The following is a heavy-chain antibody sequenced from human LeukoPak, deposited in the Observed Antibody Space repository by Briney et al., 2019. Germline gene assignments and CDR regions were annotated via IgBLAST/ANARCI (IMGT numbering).Heavy chain of an antibody. CDR1: GGSFNDYY. CDR3: TSRNYYDSSGYYYFDY. CDR2: INHSGST. Sequence: PSETLSLTCAVYGGSFNDYYWSWIRQPPGKGREWLGEINHSGSTNYNPSLKSRVTISVDTSKNQFSLKLSSVTAADTAVYYCTSRNYYDSSGYYYFDYWGRGTLVTVSS. D-gene: IGHD3-22*01. V-gene: IGHV4-34*01. J-gene: IGHJ4*02.